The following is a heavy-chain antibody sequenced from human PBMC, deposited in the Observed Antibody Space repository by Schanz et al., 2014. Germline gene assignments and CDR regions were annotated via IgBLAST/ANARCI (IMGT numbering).Heavy chain of an antibody. Sequence: QVQLVQSGAEVKKPGASVKVSCKASGYTFTSYYMHWVRQAPGQGLEWMGWISVYHGHTNYAEKVHGRVTMTTDTSTSTAYMELRSLISDDTAMYYCARGIPYCSSTSCSGLDAYDVWGQGTLVTVSS. V-gene: IGHV1-18*04. J-gene: IGHJ3*01. CDR3: ARGIPYCSSTSCSGLDAYDV. CDR2: ISVYHGHT. D-gene: IGHD2-2*01. CDR1: GYTFTSYY.